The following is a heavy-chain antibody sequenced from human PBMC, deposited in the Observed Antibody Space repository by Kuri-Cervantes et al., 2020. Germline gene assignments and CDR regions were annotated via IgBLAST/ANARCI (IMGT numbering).Heavy chain of an antibody. V-gene: IGHV4-39*01. Sequence: GSLRLSCTVSGGSISSSSYYWGWIRQPPGKGLEWIGSIYYSVSTYYNPSLKSRVTISVDTSKNQFSLKLSSVTAADTAVYYCARVFGTIFEPFFDYWGQGTLVTVSS. CDR2: IYYSVST. D-gene: IGHD3-3*01. CDR1: GGSISSSSYY. J-gene: IGHJ4*02. CDR3: ARVFGTIFEPFFDY.